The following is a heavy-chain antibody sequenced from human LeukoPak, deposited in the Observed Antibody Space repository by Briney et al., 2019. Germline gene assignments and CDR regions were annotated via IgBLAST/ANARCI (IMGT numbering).Heavy chain of an antibody. D-gene: IGHD4-23*01. CDR1: GYTFTSYG. V-gene: IGHV1-18*01. CDR2: ISAYNGNT. CDR3: ARGPGLVTPSDYYYYGMDV. J-gene: IGHJ6*02. Sequence: GASVKVSCKASGYTFTSYGISWVRQAPGQGLEWMGWISAYNGNTNYAQKLQGRVTMTTDTSTSRAYMELRSLRSDDTAVYYCARGPGLVTPSDYYYYGMDVWGQGTTVTVSS.